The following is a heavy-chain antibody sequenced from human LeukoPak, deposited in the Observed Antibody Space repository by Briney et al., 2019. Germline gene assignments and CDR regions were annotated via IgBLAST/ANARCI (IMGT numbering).Heavy chain of an antibody. CDR1: GYAFTDYY. J-gene: IGHJ3*02. CDR2: ISPNSGGT. V-gene: IGHV1-2*02. CDR3: SRESLVRLTGGFDI. D-gene: IGHD3-10*01. Sequence: GASVTHLCKASGYAFTDYYIHWVRQAPGQGLEWMGWISPNSGGTNYAQKFQGRVTMTRDTSISTAYMELSRLRSDDTAIYYCSRESLVRLTGGFDIWGQGTMVTVSS.